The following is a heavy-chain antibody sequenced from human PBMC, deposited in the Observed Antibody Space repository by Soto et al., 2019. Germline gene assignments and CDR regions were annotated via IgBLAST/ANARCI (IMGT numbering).Heavy chain of an antibody. J-gene: IGHJ6*02. D-gene: IGHD3-10*01. CDR3: ARDPSLLLWFGELLDRPYYYGMDV. CDR1: GGTFSSYA. CDR2: IIPIFGTA. Sequence: GASVKVSCTDSGGTFSSYAISWVRQAPGQGLEWMGGIIPIFGTANYAQKFQGRVTITADESTSTAYMELSSLRSEDTAVYYCARDPSLLLWFGELLDRPYYYGMDVWGQGTTVTVSS. V-gene: IGHV1-69*13.